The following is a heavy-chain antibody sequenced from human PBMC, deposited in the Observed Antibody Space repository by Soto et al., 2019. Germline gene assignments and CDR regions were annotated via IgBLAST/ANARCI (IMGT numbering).Heavy chain of an antibody. V-gene: IGHV1-46*03. Sequence: QVQLVQSGAEVKKPGASVKVSCKASGYTFTSYYMHWGRQAPGQGLEWKGIINPSGGRTSYAQKFHGRVTMTRDTSTSTVSMEWSSLRSEDTAVYYCARGRGEETVDYWGQGTRVTVSS. J-gene: IGHJ4*02. CDR2: INPSGGRT. CDR3: ARGRGEETVDY. D-gene: IGHD1-1*01. CDR1: GYTFTSYY.